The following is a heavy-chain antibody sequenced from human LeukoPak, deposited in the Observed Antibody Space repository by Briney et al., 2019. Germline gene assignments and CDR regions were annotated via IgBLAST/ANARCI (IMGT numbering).Heavy chain of an antibody. Sequence: PGGSLRLSCTATVFTFSSYGMHWARQAPGKGLEWVAVISSDGSYKYYADSVKGRFTISRDNSKNTLFLQMIGLRAEDAAVYYCAKDTSGALYRGYYPDYWGQGTLVTVSS. CDR3: AKDTSGALYRGYYPDY. D-gene: IGHD3-22*01. CDR1: VFTFSSYG. V-gene: IGHV3-30*18. CDR2: ISSDGSYK. J-gene: IGHJ4*02.